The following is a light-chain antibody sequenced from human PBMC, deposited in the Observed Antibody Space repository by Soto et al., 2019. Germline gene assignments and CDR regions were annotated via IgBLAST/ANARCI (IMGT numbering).Light chain of an antibody. Sequence: DIQMTQSPSSLSAFVGDRVTITCRASQSISSYLNWYQQKPGEAPNLLIYAASSLQSGVPSRFSGSGSGTDFTLTISSLQPEDFAIYYCQQSYSTPFTFGQGTKLEI. V-gene: IGKV1-39*01. J-gene: IGKJ2*01. CDR2: AAS. CDR3: QQSYSTPFT. CDR1: QSISSY.